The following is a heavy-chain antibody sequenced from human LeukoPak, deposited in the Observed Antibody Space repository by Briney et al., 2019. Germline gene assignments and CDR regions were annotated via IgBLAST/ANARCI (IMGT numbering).Heavy chain of an antibody. D-gene: IGHD1-14*01. CDR1: EDTFNNYW. V-gene: IGHV5-51*01. CDR2: IFPGDSDT. CDR3: VRDRNGRYAFDI. Sequence: GESLKISCEASEDTFNNYWIACVRQVPGKGLEWVGIIFPGDSDTRYSPSLQGHVTISADKSVSTAYLQWGSLKASDSAMYYCVRDRNGRYAFDIWGLGTRVTVSS. J-gene: IGHJ3*02.